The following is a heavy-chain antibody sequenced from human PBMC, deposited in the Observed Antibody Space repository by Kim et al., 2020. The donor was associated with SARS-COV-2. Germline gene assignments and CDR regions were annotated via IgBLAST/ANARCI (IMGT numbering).Heavy chain of an antibody. V-gene: IGHV3-15*01. CDR1: GFTFSNAW. J-gene: IGHJ3*02. Sequence: GGSLRLSCAASGFTFSNAWMSWVRQAPGKGLEWVGRIKSKTGGGTTDYAAPVKGRFTISRDDSKNTLYLQMNSLKTEDTAVYYCTTDRESLDAFDIGGQGTMVTVSS. CDR3: TTDRESLDAFDI. CDR2: IKSKTGGGTT.